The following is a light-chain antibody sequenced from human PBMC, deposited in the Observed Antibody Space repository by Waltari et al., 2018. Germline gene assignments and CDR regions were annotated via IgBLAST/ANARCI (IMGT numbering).Light chain of an antibody. J-gene: IGKJ2*01. CDR3: QQSYT. CDR1: QSVSSN. CDR2: GAS. V-gene: IGKV3-15*01. Sequence: EIVLTQPPATLSVSPGERATLSCRASQSVSSNLAWYQQKPGQAPRLLIYGASTRATGIPARFSGSGSGTEFTLTISSLQSEDFAVYYCQQSYTFGQGTKLEIK.